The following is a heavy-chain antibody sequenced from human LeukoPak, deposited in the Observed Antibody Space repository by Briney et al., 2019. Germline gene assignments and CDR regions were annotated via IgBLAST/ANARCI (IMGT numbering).Heavy chain of an antibody. V-gene: IGHV1-2*02. D-gene: IGHD3-3*01. CDR1: GYTFTGYY. J-gene: IGHJ4*02. Sequence: ASVKVSCKASGYTFTGYYMHWVRQSPGQGLECMGWINPNSGGTNYAQKFQGRVTMTRDTSISTAYMELSRLRSDDTAVYYCARDIKGRIFGVAYPVGPFDYWGQGTLVTVSS. CDR3: ARDIKGRIFGVAYPVGPFDY. CDR2: INPNSGGT.